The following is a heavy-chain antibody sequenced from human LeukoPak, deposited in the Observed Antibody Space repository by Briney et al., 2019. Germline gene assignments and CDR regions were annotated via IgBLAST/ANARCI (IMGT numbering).Heavy chain of an antibody. CDR2: INHSGST. Sequence: SETLSLTCAVYGGSFSGYYWSWIRQPPGKGLEWIGEINHSGSTNYNPSLKSRVTISVDTSKNQFSLKLSSVTAADTAVYYCARGYSSSWYAAAYYFDYWGQGTLVTVSS. CDR3: ARGYSSSWYAAAYYFDY. CDR1: GGSFSGYY. J-gene: IGHJ4*02. V-gene: IGHV4-34*01. D-gene: IGHD6-13*01.